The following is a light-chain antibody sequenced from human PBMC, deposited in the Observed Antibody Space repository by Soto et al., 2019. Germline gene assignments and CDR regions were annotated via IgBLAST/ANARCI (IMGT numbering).Light chain of an antibody. CDR3: CSYARTTHV. CDR2: DVT. V-gene: IGLV2-11*01. Sequence: QSVLTQPPSVSGSPGQSVTISCTGTTSDIGGYKYVSWYQQLPGKAPKLMIFDVTKRPSGVPDRFSGSNSGNTASLTISGLQAEDEAIYSCCSYARTTHVFGTGTKLTVL. J-gene: IGLJ1*01. CDR1: TSDIGGYKY.